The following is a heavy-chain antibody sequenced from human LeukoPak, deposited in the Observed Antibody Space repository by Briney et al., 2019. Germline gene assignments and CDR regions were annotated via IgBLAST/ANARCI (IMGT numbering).Heavy chain of an antibody. CDR1: GFTFSSYS. J-gene: IGHJ3*02. CDR2: ISSSGSTI. Sequence: GGSLRLSCAASGFTFSSYSMSWIRQAPGKGLEWVSYISSSGSTIYYADSVKGRFTISRDNAKNSLYLQMNSLRAEDTAVYYCARGRITMVRGVIYAFDIWGRGTMVTVSS. V-gene: IGHV3-48*04. CDR3: ARGRITMVRGVIYAFDI. D-gene: IGHD3-10*01.